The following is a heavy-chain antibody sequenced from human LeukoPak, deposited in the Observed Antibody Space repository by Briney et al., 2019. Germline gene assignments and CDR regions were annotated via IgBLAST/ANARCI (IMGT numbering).Heavy chain of an antibody. CDR2: INWSGDST. J-gene: IGHJ4*02. Sequence: GGSLRLSCAASGFSFDDPGMSWVRQDPGKGPEWVAGINWSGDSTAYADSVKGRFTISRDNAKNSLFLQMNSLRAEDTALYYCVRRVYSGSSYYFDYWGQGTLVTVSS. D-gene: IGHD1-26*01. CDR1: GFSFDDPG. CDR3: VRRVYSGSSYYFDY. V-gene: IGHV3-20*04.